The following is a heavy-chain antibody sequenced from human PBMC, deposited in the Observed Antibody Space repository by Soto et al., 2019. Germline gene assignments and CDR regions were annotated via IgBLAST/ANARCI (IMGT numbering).Heavy chain of an antibody. J-gene: IGHJ4*02. V-gene: IGHV3-21*01. CDR3: ASRSCTDGICSFDF. Sequence: LRLSFAASVFTFSSYSMSWVRQAPGKGLEWVSSISTTSSYIYYADSVKGRFTISRDNAKNSLSLQMDSLRAEDAAVYYCASRSCTDGICSFDFWGQGTLVTVSS. CDR2: ISTTSSYI. D-gene: IGHD2-8*01. CDR1: VFTFSSYS.